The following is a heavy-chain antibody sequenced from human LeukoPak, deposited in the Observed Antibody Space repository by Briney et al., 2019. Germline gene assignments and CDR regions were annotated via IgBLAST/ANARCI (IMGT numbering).Heavy chain of an antibody. CDR2: IYYSGST. CDR3: ARGKSYYDSSGPEYFQH. CDR1: GGSISSYY. V-gene: IGHV4-59*01. Sequence: PSETLSLTCTVSGGSISSYYWSWIRQPPGKGLEWIGYIYYSGSTNYNPSLKSRVTISVDTSKNQFSLKLSSVTAADTAVYYCARGKSYYDSSGPEYFQHWGQGTLVTVSS. J-gene: IGHJ1*01. D-gene: IGHD3-22*01.